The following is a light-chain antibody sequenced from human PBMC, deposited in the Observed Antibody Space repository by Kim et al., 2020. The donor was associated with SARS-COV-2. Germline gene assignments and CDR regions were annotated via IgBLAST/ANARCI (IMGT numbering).Light chain of an antibody. CDR3: QQANSFPRT. J-gene: IGKJ2*01. Sequence: DIQMTQSPSSVSSSVGDRVTITCRASQAINYWLAWYQQKPGKAPNLLIYAASSLHSGVPSRFAGSGSGTDFTLTISSLQPEDSATYYCQQANSFPRTFGQGTKLEI. CDR2: AAS. V-gene: IGKV1-12*01. CDR1: QAINYW.